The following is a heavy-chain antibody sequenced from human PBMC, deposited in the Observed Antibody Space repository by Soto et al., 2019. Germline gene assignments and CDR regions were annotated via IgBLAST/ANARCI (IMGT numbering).Heavy chain of an antibody. J-gene: IGHJ4*02. CDR1: GGSISSGGYS. V-gene: IGHV4-30-2*01. CDR2: IYHSGST. Sequence: PSETLSLTCAVSGGSISSGGYSWSWILQPPGKGLEWIGYIYHSGSTYYNPSLKSRVTISVDSAKNQFSRKLISVTAADTSVYYCAREGNLGRWLQPLDYWGQGTLVTVSS. CDR3: AREGNLGRWLQPLDY. D-gene: IGHD5-12*01.